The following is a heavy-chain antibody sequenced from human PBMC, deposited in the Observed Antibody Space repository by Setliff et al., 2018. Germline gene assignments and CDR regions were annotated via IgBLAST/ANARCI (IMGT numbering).Heavy chain of an antibody. Sequence: GESLKISCAASGFAFGDHYMSWIRQAPGKGLEWLAYIASNGYFTDYADAVKGRFVISRDNPQNPLHLQINGLRVEDTAEYYCAKGGGDWDNQHYVYDIWGQGTMVTVS. CDR3: AKGGGDWDNQHYVYDI. D-gene: IGHD2-21*02. CDR1: GFAFGDHY. V-gene: IGHV3-11*01. J-gene: IGHJ3*02. CDR2: IASNGYFT.